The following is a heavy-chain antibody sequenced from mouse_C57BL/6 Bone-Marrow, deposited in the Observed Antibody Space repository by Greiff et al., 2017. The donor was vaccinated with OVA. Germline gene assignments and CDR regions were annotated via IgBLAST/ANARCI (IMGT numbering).Heavy chain of an antibody. Sequence: EVQLQESGGGLVQPGGSLKLSCAASGIDFSRYWMSWVRRAPGKGLEWIGEINPDSSTINYAPSLKDKFIISRDNAKNTLYLQMSKVRSEDTALYYCACSIYYYGSSWDYWGQGTTLTVSS. CDR1: GIDFSRYW. D-gene: IGHD1-1*01. J-gene: IGHJ2*01. V-gene: IGHV4-1*01. CDR3: ACSIYYYGSSWDY. CDR2: INPDSSTI.